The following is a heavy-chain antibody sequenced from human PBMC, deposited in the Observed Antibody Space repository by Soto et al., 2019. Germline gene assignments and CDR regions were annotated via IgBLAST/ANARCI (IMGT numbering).Heavy chain of an antibody. CDR3: AKDGSITYYDFWSGPDSFDAFDI. CDR2: INPSGGST. CDR1: GYTFTSYY. Sequence: ASVKVSCKASGYTFTSYYMHWVRQAPGQGLEWMGIINPSGGSTSYAQKFQGRVTMTRDTSTSTVYMELSSLRSEDTAVYYCAKDGSITYYDFWSGPDSFDAFDIWGQGTMVTVS. D-gene: IGHD3-3*01. J-gene: IGHJ3*02. V-gene: IGHV1-46*01.